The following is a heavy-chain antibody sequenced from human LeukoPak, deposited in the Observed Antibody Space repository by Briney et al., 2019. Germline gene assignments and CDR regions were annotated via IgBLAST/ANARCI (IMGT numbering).Heavy chain of an antibody. CDR3: ARLVADYVSPGLSDKNFDY. J-gene: IGHJ4*02. Sequence: SVKVSCKASGGTFSSYAISWVRQAPGQGLEWMGGIIPIFGTANYAQKSQGRVTITADESTSTAYMELSSLRSEDTAVYYCARLVADYVSPGLSDKNFDYWGQGTLVTVSS. D-gene: IGHD3-16*01. V-gene: IGHV1-69*13. CDR2: IIPIFGTA. CDR1: GGTFSSYA.